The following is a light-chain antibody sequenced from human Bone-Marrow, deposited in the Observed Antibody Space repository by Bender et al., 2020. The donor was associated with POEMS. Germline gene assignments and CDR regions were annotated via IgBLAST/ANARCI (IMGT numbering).Light chain of an antibody. CDR3: SSYTRAGTHVI. J-gene: IGLJ2*01. CDR1: NRDVGRFNY. CDR2: DVT. Sequence: QSALTQPASVSGSPGQSVTLSCTGSNRDVGRFNYVSWYQQHPGKAPKLMISDVTRRHSGVSNRFSGSKSGNTASLTITGLQTEDEAHYYCSSYTRAGTHVIFGGGTRLTVL. V-gene: IGLV2-14*03.